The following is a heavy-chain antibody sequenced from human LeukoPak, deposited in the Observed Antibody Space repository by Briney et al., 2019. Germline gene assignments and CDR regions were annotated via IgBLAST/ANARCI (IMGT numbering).Heavy chain of an antibody. J-gene: IGHJ6*03. CDR3: ARHSLGPGPGPQYYYYMDV. CDR1: GYSFTSYW. CDR2: IYPGDSDT. V-gene: IGHV5-51*01. Sequence: GESLKISCKGSGYSFTSYWIGWVRQMPGKGLEWMGIIYPGDSDTRYSPSFQGQVTISADKSISTAYLQWSSLKASDTATYYCARHSLGPGPGPQYYYYMDVWGNGTTVTVSS. D-gene: IGHD1-1*01.